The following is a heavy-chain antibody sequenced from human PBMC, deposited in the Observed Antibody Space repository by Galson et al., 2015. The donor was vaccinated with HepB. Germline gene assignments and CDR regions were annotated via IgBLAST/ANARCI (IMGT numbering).Heavy chain of an antibody. CDR3: ARGGSGYSSSWYGRNAEYFQH. CDR1: GGSFSGYY. V-gene: IGHV4-34*01. Sequence: DTLSLTCAVYGGSFSGYYWSWIRQPPGKGLEGIGEINHSGSTNYNPSLKSRVTISVDTSKNQFSLKLSSVTAADTAVYYCARGGSGYSSSWYGRNAEYFQHWGQGTLVTVSS. D-gene: IGHD6-13*01. CDR2: INHSGST. J-gene: IGHJ1*01.